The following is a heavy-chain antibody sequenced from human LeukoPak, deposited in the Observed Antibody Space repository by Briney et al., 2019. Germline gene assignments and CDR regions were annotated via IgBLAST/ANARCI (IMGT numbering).Heavy chain of an antibody. CDR1: GFTFSSYG. CDR2: IWYDGSNK. D-gene: IGHD6-13*01. CDR3: AKDPYAARVYYMDV. J-gene: IGHJ6*03. Sequence: GGSLRLSCAASGFTFSSYGMHGDRQAPGKGLEWVAVIWYDGSNKYYADSVKGRVTISRDNSKNTLYLQMNSLRAEDTAVYYCAKDPYAARVYYMDVWGKATTVTVSS. V-gene: IGHV3-33*06.